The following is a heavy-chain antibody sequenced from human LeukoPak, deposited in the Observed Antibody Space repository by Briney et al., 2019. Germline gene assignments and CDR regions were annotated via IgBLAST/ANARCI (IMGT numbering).Heavy chain of an antibody. Sequence: SETLSLTCTVSGGSISSYYWSWIRQPPGKGPEWIGYIYYSGSTNYNPSLKSRVTISVDTSKNQFSLKLSSVTAADTAVYYCASGIHYYDSSGFSEPNWFDPWGQGTLVTVSS. J-gene: IGHJ5*02. CDR1: GGSISSYY. D-gene: IGHD3-22*01. V-gene: IGHV4-59*08. CDR2: IYYSGST. CDR3: ASGIHYYDSSGFSEPNWFDP.